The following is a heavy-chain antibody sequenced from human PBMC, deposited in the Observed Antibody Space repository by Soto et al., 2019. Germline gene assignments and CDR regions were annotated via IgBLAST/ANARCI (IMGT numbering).Heavy chain of an antibody. CDR1: GFTFDDNA. V-gene: IGHV3-9*01. CDR2: INWKSDI. D-gene: IGHD3-16*01. CDR3: AISQDRGGRTTFIY. Sequence: GGSLRLSCAVSGFTFDDNAMHWVRQAPEKGLEWVSGINWKSDIGYADSVKGRFTISRDNAESSLYLQMNSLRAEDTALYYCAISQDRGGRTTFIYWGQGTQVTVSS. J-gene: IGHJ4*02.